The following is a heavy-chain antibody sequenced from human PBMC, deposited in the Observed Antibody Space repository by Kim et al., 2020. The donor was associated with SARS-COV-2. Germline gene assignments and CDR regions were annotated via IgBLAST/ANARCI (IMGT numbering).Heavy chain of an antibody. CDR2: IYYSGST. CDR3: ARGGTGGDYAGGYWFDP. V-gene: IGHV4-61*01. CDR1: GGSVSSGSYY. Sequence: SETLSLTCTVSGGSVSSGSYYWSWIRQPPGKGLEWIGYIYYSGSTNYNPSLKSRVTISVDTSKNQFSLKLSSVTAADTAVYYCARGGTGGDYAGGYWFDP. J-gene: IGHJ5*02. D-gene: IGHD4-17*01.